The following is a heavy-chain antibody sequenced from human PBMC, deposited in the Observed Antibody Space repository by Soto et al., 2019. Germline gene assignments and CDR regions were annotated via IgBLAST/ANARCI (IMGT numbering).Heavy chain of an antibody. CDR2: ISGSGGST. CDR1: GFTFSSYA. V-gene: IGHV3-23*01. D-gene: IGHD3-16*02. CDR3: AKSVPLYDYIWGSYRYTGNWFDP. Sequence: EVQLLESGGGLVQPGGSLRLSCAASGFTFSSYAMSWVRQAPGKGLEWVSAISGSGGSTYYADSVKGQFTISRDNSKNTLYLQMNSLRAEDTAVYYCAKSVPLYDYIWGSYRYTGNWFDPWGQGTLVTVSS. J-gene: IGHJ5*02.